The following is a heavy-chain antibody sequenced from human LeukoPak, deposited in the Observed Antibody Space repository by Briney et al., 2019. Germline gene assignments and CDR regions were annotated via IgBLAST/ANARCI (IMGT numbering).Heavy chain of an antibody. D-gene: IGHD3-16*02. CDR2: INWNGDST. Sequence: GGSLRLSCAASGFTFDDYGMSWVRQAPGRGLEWVSDINWNGDSTGYADSVKGRFTISRDNAKNSLYLQMNSLRAEDTALYYCARRESSYQNYYYYYHMDVWGKGTTVTVSS. CDR1: GFTFDDYG. CDR3: ARRESSYQNYYYYYHMDV. J-gene: IGHJ6*03. V-gene: IGHV3-20*04.